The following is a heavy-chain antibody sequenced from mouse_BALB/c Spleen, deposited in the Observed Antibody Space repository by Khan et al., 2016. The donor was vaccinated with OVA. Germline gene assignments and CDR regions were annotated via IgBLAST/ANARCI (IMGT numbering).Heavy chain of an antibody. Sequence: DVQFQESGPGLVKPSQSLSLTCTVTGYSITSGYGWNWIRQFPGNKLEWMGYISYSGSTNYNPSLKSRISITRDTSKNQFFLQLNSVNTEDTATYYCARTARIKYWGQGTTLTVSS. J-gene: IGHJ2*01. V-gene: IGHV3-2*02. CDR2: ISYSGST. D-gene: IGHD1-2*01. CDR1: GYSITSGYG. CDR3: ARTARIKY.